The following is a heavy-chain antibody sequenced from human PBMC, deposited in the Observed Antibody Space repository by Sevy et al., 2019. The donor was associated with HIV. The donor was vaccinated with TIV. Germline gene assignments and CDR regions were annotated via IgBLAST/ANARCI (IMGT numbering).Heavy chain of an antibody. CDR1: GGSISSSTYY. CDR2: VYFTGST. Sequence: SETLSLTCSVSGGSISSSTYYWGWIRQPPGRGLEWIGSVYFTGSTYYNPSIKSRVTISVVTSKNEFSLKVNSVTAADTAVYYCARLGGLRFFDWSTLNYFDYWGQGTLVTVSS. CDR3: ARLGGLRFFDWSTLNYFDY. J-gene: IGHJ4*02. D-gene: IGHD3-9*01. V-gene: IGHV4-39*01.